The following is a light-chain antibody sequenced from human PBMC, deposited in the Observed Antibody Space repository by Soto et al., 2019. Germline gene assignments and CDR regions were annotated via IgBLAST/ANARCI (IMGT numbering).Light chain of an antibody. V-gene: IGLV2-11*01. CDR3: CSYAGSYVV. CDR1: SSDVGGYNY. CDR2: DVS. Sequence: QSALTQPRSVSGSPGQSVTISCTGTSSDVGGYNYVSWYQQHPGKAPKLMIYDVSKRPSGVPDPFSGSKSGNTASLTISGLQAEDEADYYCCSYAGSYVVFGGGTKVTVL. J-gene: IGLJ2*01.